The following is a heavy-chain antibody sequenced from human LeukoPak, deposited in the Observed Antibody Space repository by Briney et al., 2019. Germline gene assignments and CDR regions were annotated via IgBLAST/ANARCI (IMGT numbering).Heavy chain of an antibody. V-gene: IGHV4-59*01. CDR1: GGPISSYY. D-gene: IGHD3-22*01. Sequence: SETLSLTCTVSGGPISSYYWSWIRQPPGKGLEWIGYIYYSGSTNYNPSLKSRVTISVDTSKNQFSLKLSSVTATDTAVYYCAGALVVVSDAFDIWGQGIMVTVSS. CDR3: AGALVVVSDAFDI. J-gene: IGHJ3*02. CDR2: IYYSGST.